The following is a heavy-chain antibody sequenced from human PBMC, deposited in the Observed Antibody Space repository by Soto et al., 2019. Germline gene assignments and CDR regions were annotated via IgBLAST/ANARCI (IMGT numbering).Heavy chain of an antibody. J-gene: IGHJ4*02. CDR2: ISAYNGNT. CDR3: ARTDPFTTAWIDY. Sequence: ASVKVSCKASGYTFTSYGISWVRQAPGQGLEWMGWISAYNGNTNYAQKLQGRVTMTTDTSTSTAYIELRSLRSDDTAVYYCARTDPFTTAWIDYWGQGTLVTVSS. D-gene: IGHD1-26*01. V-gene: IGHV1-18*01. CDR1: GYTFTSYG.